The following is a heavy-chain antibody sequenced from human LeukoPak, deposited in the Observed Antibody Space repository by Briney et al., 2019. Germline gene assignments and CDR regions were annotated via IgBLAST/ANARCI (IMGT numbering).Heavy chain of an antibody. D-gene: IGHD6-13*01. CDR1: GGTFSSYA. J-gene: IGHJ4*02. CDR2: IIPILGIA. Sequence: ASVKVSCKASGGTFSSYAISWVRQAPGQGLEWMGRIIPILGIANYAQKFQGRVTITADKSTSTAYMELSSLRSEDTAVYYCARDSIAAAGNFDYWGQGTLVTVSS. V-gene: IGHV1-69*04. CDR3: ARDSIAAAGNFDY.